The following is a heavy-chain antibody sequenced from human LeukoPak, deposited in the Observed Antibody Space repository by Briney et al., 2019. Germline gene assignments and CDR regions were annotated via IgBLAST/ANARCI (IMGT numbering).Heavy chain of an antibody. V-gene: IGHV4-34*01. CDR2: INHSGST. J-gene: IGHJ4*02. CDR3: ARGHNPSFYYDSSGYYGY. D-gene: IGHD3-22*01. CDR1: GWSFRGYY. Sequence: SETLSLTCAVYGWSFRGYYWSWIRQPPGKGLEWIGEINHSGSTNYNPSLKSRVTISVDTSKNQFSLKLSSVTAADTAVYYCARGHNPSFYYDSSGYYGYWGQGTLVTVSS.